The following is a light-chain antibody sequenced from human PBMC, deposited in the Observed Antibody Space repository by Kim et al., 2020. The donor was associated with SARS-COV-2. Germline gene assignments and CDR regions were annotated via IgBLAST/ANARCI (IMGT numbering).Light chain of an antibody. Sequence: AIQMTQSPSSLSASVGDRVTITCRASQVIGNDLCWYQQRQGKAPNLLIYATSTLQGGVPSRFSGSGSGTNFTLTISSLQPEDFATYYCLQDYKYPLTFGQGTRLEIK. V-gene: IGKV1-6*01. CDR1: QVIGND. CDR3: LQDYKYPLT. CDR2: ATS. J-gene: IGKJ5*01.